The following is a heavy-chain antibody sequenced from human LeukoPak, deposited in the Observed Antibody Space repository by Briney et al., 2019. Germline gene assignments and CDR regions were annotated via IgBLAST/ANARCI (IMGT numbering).Heavy chain of an antibody. CDR2: ISSNGGST. CDR3: VKASDILGFDP. V-gene: IGHV3-64D*06. D-gene: IGHD3-9*01. CDR1: GFTFSSYA. J-gene: IGHJ5*02. Sequence: GGSLRLSCSASGFTFSSYAMHWVRQAPGKGLEYVPAISSNGGSTYYADSVKGRFTISRDNSKNTLYLQMSSLRAEDTAVYYCVKASDILGFDPWGQGTLVTVSS.